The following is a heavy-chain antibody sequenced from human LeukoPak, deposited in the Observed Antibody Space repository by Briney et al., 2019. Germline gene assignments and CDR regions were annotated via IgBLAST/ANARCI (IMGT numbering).Heavy chain of an antibody. V-gene: IGHV2-5*01. CDR2: IYWNDDK. D-gene: IGHD5-12*01. J-gene: IGHJ5*02. CDR3: ARSYSGYDYFNNWFDP. Sequence: SGPTLVNPTQTLTLTCTFSGFSLSTSQVAVGWIRQPPGKALEWLALIYWNDDKRYSPSLKSRLTITKDTSKNQVVLTMTNMDPGDTATYYCARSYSGYDYFNNWFDPWGQGTLVTVSS. CDR1: GFSLSTSQVA.